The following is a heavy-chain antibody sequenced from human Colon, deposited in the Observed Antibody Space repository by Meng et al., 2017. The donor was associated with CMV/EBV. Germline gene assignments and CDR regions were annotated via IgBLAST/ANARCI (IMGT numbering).Heavy chain of an antibody. Sequence: SLKISCAASGFIFDDFAMHWVRQAPGKGLEWVATVNWNSAAIHYAGSVKGRFTISRDNAKNSLSLQMNSLRPEDTALYYCVKAQTTTQSNYFGDWGLGTLVTVSS. CDR3: VKAQTTTQSNYFGD. J-gene: IGHJ4*02. V-gene: IGHV3-9*01. CDR2: VNWNSAAI. CDR1: GFIFDDFA. D-gene: IGHD1-14*01.